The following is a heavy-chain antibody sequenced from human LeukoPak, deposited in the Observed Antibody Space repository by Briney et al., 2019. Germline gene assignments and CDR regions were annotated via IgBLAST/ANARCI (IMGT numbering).Heavy chain of an antibody. J-gene: IGHJ5*02. CDR3: AQLTWSGDSS. V-gene: IGHV3-74*03. Sequence: GSLRLSCEASEFTFSNYWMQWVRQAPGKGLVWVSRINRDGTSTSYADSVRGRFTISRDNAKNTLYLQMSSLSAEDTAVYYCAQLTWSGDSSWGQGTLVTVSS. CDR1: EFTFSNYW. D-gene: IGHD3-10*01. CDR2: INRDGTST.